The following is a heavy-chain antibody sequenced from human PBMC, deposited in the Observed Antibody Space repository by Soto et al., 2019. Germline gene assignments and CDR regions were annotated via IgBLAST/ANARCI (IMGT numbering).Heavy chain of an antibody. D-gene: IGHD1-26*01. V-gene: IGHV3-15*01. CDR2: IMSKTDGGTT. Sequence: LRLSCATSGFTFSKAWVGWVRQAPGKGLEWVGRIMSKTDGGTTDYAASVKGRFTISRDDSNSTLYLQMNSLKTEDTAFYYCTTDSGMSPYSFDYLGQGTLVTVSS. CDR3: TTDSGMSPYSFDY. J-gene: IGHJ4*02. CDR1: GFTFSKAW.